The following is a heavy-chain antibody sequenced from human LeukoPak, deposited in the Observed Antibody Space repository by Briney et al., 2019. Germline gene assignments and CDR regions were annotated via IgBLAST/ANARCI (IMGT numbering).Heavy chain of an antibody. D-gene: IGHD3-3*01. CDR2: ISWNSGSI. J-gene: IGHJ4*02. Sequence: GRSLRLSCAASGFTFDDYAMHWVRQAPGKGLEWVSGISWNSGSIGYADSVKGRFTISRDNAKNSLYLQMNSLRAGDTALYYCAKDLEDFWSGYLFDYWGQGTLVTVSS. CDR1: GFTFDDYA. CDR3: AKDLEDFWSGYLFDY. V-gene: IGHV3-9*01.